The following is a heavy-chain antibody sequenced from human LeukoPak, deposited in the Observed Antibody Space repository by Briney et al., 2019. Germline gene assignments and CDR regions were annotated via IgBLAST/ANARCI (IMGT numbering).Heavy chain of an antibody. CDR3: ARMSYYYGSGSPSSAFDI. Sequence: GGSLRLSCAASGFTFDDYGMSWVRQAPGKGLEWVSGINWNGGSTGYADSVKGRFTISRDNAKNSLYLQMNSLRAEDMALCHCARMSYYYGSGSPSSAFDIWGQGTMVTVSS. CDR1: GFTFDDYG. D-gene: IGHD3-10*01. CDR2: INWNGGST. J-gene: IGHJ3*02. V-gene: IGHV3-20*01.